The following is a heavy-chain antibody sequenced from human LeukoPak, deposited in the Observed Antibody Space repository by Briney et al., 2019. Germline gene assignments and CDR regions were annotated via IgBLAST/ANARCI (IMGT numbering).Heavy chain of an antibody. CDR1: GFTFSSYS. V-gene: IGHV3-21*01. J-gene: IGHJ4*02. CDR3: TRDGGYSGYEYPQY. CDR2: ITSSSTYT. Sequence: PGGSLRLSCAVSGFTFSSYSMNWVRQTPGKGLEWVSSITSSSTYTYYADSLEGRFTISRDNAKNSLYLQMNSLRAEDTAVYYCTRDGGYSGYEYPQYWGQGTLVTVSS. D-gene: IGHD5-12*01.